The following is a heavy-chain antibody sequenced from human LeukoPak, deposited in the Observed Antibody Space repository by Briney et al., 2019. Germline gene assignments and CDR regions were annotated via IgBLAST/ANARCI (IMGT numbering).Heavy chain of an antibody. CDR1: GGSISSGNYY. CDR2: IYTSGST. J-gene: IGHJ5*02. Sequence: SETLSLTCTVSGGSISSGNYYWSWIRQPAGKGLEWIGRIYTSGSTNYNPSLKSRVTISVEMSKNQFSLKLSSVAAADTAVYYCARGGLNWFDPWGQGTLVTVSS. D-gene: IGHD3/OR15-3a*01. CDR3: ARGGLNWFDP. V-gene: IGHV4-61*02.